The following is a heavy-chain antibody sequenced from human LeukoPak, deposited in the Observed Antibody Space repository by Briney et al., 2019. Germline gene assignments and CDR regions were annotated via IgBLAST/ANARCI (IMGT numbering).Heavy chain of an antibody. CDR3: AKGSREWELLDAFDI. D-gene: IGHD1-26*01. J-gene: IGHJ3*02. V-gene: IGHV3-23*01. CDR2: ISGSGGRT. Sequence: GGSLRLSCAASGFTFSNYGLTWVRQAPGKGLEWVSGISGSGGRTDYADSVKGRFTISRDNAKNTLYLQMNSLSADDTAIYYCAKGSREWELLDAFDIWGHGTMVTVPS. CDR1: GFTFSNYG.